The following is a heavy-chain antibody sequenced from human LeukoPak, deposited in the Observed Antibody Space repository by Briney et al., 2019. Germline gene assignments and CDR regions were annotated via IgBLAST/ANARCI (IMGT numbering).Heavy chain of an antibody. CDR2: LYHSGRI. CDR3: ARLPWSDWYFDL. Sequence: SETLSLTCAVSGYSISSGYYWGWIRQPPGKGLEWIGSLYHSGRIYYNPSLKSRVTISVDTSKNQFSLKLSSATAADTAVYYCARLPWSDWYFDLWGRGTLVTVSS. CDR1: GYSISSGYY. D-gene: IGHD2-8*01. J-gene: IGHJ2*01. V-gene: IGHV4-38-2*01.